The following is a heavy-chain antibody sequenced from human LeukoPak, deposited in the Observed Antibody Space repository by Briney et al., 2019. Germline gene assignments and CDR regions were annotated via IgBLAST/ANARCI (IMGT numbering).Heavy chain of an antibody. Sequence: PGGSLRLSCAACGFTFTDHYIVWVRQAPGKGLEWVGRIRNKAHGYTTQYAASVQGRFTFSRDDSTNSLYLQMNSLKTEDTAVYYCSREVNGDWFDPWGQGTLVTVSS. V-gene: IGHV3-72*01. CDR1: GFTFTDHY. CDR2: IRNKAHGYTT. J-gene: IGHJ5*02. CDR3: SREVNGDWFDP. D-gene: IGHD2-8*01.